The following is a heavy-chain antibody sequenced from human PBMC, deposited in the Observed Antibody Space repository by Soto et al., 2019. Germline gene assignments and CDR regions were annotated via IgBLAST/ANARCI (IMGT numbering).Heavy chain of an antibody. J-gene: IGHJ6*02. Sequence: PSQTLSLTCVCSGDTVSSNSVAWHWVRQSPSRGLEWLGRTYYRSRWYSDYAVSVRSRIDINADTSKNQVSLQLNSVTPEDTAVYYCARSEEDSDYYYYGMAVWGQGPTAPVS. V-gene: IGHV6-1*01. CDR2: TYYRSRWYS. D-gene: IGHD2-15*01. CDR1: GDTVSSNSVA. CDR3: ARSEEDSDYYYYGMAV.